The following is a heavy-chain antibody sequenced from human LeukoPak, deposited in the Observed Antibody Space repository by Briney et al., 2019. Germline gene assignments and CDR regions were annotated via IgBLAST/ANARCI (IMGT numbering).Heavy chain of an antibody. Sequence: GASVKVSCKASGYTFTGYYMHWVRQAPGQGLEWMGWINPNSGGTNYAQKFQGRVTMTRDTSISTAYMELSSLRSEDTAVYYCATGPGGVVTAIPHYWGQGTLVTVSS. CDR1: GYTFTGYY. J-gene: IGHJ4*02. V-gene: IGHV1-2*02. CDR3: ATGPGGVVTAIPHY. D-gene: IGHD2-21*02. CDR2: INPNSGGT.